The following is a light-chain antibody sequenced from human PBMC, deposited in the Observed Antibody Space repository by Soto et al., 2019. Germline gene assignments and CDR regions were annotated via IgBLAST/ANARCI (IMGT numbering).Light chain of an antibody. V-gene: IGKV3-20*01. J-gene: IGKJ1*01. CDR1: QSVDRNY. CDR3: QQYGSSPSWT. Sequence: EIVLTQSPGTLSLSPGGRATLSCRASQSVDRNYLAWYQQRPGQAPRLLMYGASSRASGIPDRFSGSGSGTDFTLTISRLEPEDFAVYYCQQYGSSPSWTFDQGTKVEIK. CDR2: GAS.